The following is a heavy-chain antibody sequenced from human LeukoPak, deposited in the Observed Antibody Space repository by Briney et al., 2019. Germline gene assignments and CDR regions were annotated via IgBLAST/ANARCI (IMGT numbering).Heavy chain of an antibody. Sequence: SVKVSCKASGGTFSSYAISWVRQAPGQGLEWMGGIIPIFGTANYAQKFQGRVMITTDESTSTAYMELSSLRSEDTAVYYCATSLSNYKYYYFDYWGQGTLVTVSS. D-gene: IGHD4-11*01. J-gene: IGHJ4*02. V-gene: IGHV1-69*05. CDR1: GGTFSSYA. CDR3: ATSLSNYKYYYFDY. CDR2: IIPIFGTA.